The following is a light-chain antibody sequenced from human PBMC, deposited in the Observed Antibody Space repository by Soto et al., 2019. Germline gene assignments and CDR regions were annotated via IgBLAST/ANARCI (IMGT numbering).Light chain of an antibody. CDR2: DDS. V-gene: IGLV3-21*02. Sequence: SYVVTQPPSVSVAPGQTAKITCGGNNIGSKSVHWYQQRPGQAPVLVIYDDSDRPSGIPDRFSGSNSGNTATVTISSVEAGDEADYYCQVWDNVSDHGVFGGGTKLTVL. CDR1: NIGSKS. CDR3: QVWDNVSDHGV. J-gene: IGLJ3*02.